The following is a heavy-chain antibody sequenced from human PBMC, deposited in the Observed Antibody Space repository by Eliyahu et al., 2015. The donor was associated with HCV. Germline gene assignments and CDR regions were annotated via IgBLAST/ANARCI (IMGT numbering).Heavy chain of an antibody. Sequence: EVQLVESGGGLVKPGGSLRXSCXASGFTFSSYSMNWVRQAPGKGLEWVSSISSSSSYIYYADSVKGRFTISRDNAKNSLYLQMNSLRAEDTAVYYCARGNGDPYNWFDPWGQGTLVTVSS. V-gene: IGHV3-21*01. D-gene: IGHD4-17*01. CDR1: GFTFSSYS. CDR3: ARGNGDPYNWFDP. J-gene: IGHJ5*02. CDR2: ISSSSSYI.